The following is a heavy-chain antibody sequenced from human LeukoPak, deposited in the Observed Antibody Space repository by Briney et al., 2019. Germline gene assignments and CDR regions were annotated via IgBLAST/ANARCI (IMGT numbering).Heavy chain of an antibody. J-gene: IGHJ4*02. CDR2: INQPGSQK. V-gene: IGHV3-7*01. CDR3: ARAATTGTVDY. D-gene: IGHD1-1*01. Sequence: GGSLRLSCAVSGFTFSNYWMSWVRRAPGKGLEWVANINQPGSQKYYVDSVTGRFTISRDNAKNSLYLEMNSLGAEDTAVYYCARAATTGTVDYWGQGTLVTVSS. CDR1: GFTFSNYW.